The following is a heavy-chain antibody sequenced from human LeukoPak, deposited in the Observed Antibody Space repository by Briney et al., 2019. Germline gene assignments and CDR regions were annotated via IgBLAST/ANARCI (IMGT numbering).Heavy chain of an antibody. CDR1: GGSISSNNYY. CDR3: ARGSVAMIDY. D-gene: IGHD3-22*01. Sequence: TSETLSLTCTASGGSISSNNYYWGWIRQPPGKGLEWIGSIYYSGSTYNNPSLKSRVTISVDTTKNQFSLKLSSVTAADTAVYYCARGSVAMIDYWGQGTLVTVSS. J-gene: IGHJ4*02. V-gene: IGHV4-39*07. CDR2: IYYSGST.